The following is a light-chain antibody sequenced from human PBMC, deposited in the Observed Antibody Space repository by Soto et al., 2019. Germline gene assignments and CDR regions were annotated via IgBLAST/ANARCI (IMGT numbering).Light chain of an antibody. CDR3: QQYDSYPLT. Sequence: DTQMTQSPSTLSASVGDRVTITCRASQSISSWLAWYQHKPGKAPNLLIYKASSLESGVPSRFSGSGSGTEFTLTVSSLQPDDFATYYCQQYDSYPLTFGVGTKVEIK. V-gene: IGKV1-5*03. CDR2: KAS. J-gene: IGKJ4*01. CDR1: QSISSW.